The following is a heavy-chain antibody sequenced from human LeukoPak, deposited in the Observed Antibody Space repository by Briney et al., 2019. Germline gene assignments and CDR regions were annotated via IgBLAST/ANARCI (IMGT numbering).Heavy chain of an antibody. CDR1: GYTFTSYG. CDR3: ARALAAAEENWFDP. D-gene: IGHD6-13*01. Sequence: SCKASGYTFTSYGISWVRQAPGKGLEWVAVISYDGSNKYYADSVKGRFTISRDNSKNTLYLQMNSLRAEDTAVYYCARALAAAEENWFDPWGQGTLVTVSS. CDR2: ISYDGSNK. J-gene: IGHJ5*02. V-gene: IGHV3-30*04.